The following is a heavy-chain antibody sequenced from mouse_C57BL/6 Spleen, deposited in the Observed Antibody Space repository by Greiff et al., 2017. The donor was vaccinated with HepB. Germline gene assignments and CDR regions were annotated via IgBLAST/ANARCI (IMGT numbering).Heavy chain of an antibody. CDR1: GYAFSSYW. D-gene: IGHD1-1*01. CDR2: IYPGDGDT. V-gene: IGHV1-80*01. CDR3: AREDTTVVAGDY. J-gene: IGHJ2*01. Sequence: VQLQQSGAELVKPGASVKISCKASGYAFSSYWMNWVKQRPGKGLEWIGQIYPGDGDTNYNGKFKGKATLTADKSSSTAYMQLSSLTSEDSAVYFCAREDTTVVAGDYWGQGTTLTVSS.